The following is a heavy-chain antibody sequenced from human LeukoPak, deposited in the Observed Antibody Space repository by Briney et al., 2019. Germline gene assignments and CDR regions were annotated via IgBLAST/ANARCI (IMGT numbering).Heavy chain of an antibody. Sequence: GGSLRLSCAGSGFTFSRYTFNWVRQAPGRGLEWVSAISGDSKYIYYTDSVKGRFTISRDNAKNSVFLQMNSLRVEDTAVYYCAREVLGYYYYMDVWGKGTTVTVSS. CDR2: ISGDSKYI. CDR1: GFTFSRYT. D-gene: IGHD2-8*02. J-gene: IGHJ6*03. V-gene: IGHV3-21*01. CDR3: AREVLGYYYYMDV.